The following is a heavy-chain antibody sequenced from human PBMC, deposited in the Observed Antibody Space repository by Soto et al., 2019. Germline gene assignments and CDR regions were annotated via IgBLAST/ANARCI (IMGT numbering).Heavy chain of an antibody. J-gene: IGHJ3*01. CDR2: ISGNGGRT. CDR1: GFTFSSYA. Sequence: GGSLRLSCAASGFTFSSYAMKWVRQAPGKGLEWVSGISGNGGRTYYADSVKGRFTISRDNSKNMVYLQMNSLRAEDTAIYYCAKVQRSMIVVALAAFDVWGQGAMVTVSS. V-gene: IGHV3-23*01. D-gene: IGHD3-22*01. CDR3: AKVQRSMIVVALAAFDV.